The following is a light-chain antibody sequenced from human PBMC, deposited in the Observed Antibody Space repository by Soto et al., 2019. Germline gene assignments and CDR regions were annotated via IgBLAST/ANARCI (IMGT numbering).Light chain of an antibody. CDR3: QSYDSSLSGFYV. Sequence: QSVLTQPPSVSGAPGQRVTISCTGSSSNVGAGYDVHWYQQLPGTAPKLLIYGNSNRPSGVPDRFSGSKSGTSASLAIPGLPAEDEADYYCQSYDSSLSGFYVFGTGTKVTVL. J-gene: IGLJ1*01. V-gene: IGLV1-40*01. CDR2: GNS. CDR1: SSNVGAGYD.